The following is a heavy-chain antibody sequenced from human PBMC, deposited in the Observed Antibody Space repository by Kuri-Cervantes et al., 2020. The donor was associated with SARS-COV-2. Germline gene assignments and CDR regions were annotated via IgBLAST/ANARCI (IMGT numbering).Heavy chain of an antibody. Sequence: GSLRLSCAASGFTFSSYSMNWVRQAPGKGLEWVSSISSSSSYIYYADSVKGRFTISRDNAKNSLYLQMNSLRAEDTAVYYCARDRPTRVVLGNAFDIWGQGTMVTVSS. CDR3: ARDRPTRVVLGNAFDI. V-gene: IGHV3-21*01. J-gene: IGHJ3*02. CDR1: GFTFSSYS. CDR2: ISSSSSYI. D-gene: IGHD2-2*01.